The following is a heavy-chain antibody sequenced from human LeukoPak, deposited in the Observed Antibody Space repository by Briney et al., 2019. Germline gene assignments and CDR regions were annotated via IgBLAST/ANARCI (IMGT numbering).Heavy chain of an antibody. V-gene: IGHV3-21*01. J-gene: IGHJ6*03. D-gene: IGHD4/OR15-4a*01. CDR1: EFSFSDYS. CDR2: MSSSSSSSYT. CDR3: AKDPGATEWSYARHYYMDV. Sequence: SGGSLRLSCTASEFSFSDYSMNWVRQAPGKGLEWVSTMSSSSSSSYTYYADSVKGRFTISRDNSKNTLYLQMNSLRAEDTAVYYCAKDPGATEWSYARHYYMDVWGKGTTVTISS.